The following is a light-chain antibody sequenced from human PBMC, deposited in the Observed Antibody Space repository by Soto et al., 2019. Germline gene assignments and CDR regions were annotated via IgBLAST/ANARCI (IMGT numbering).Light chain of an antibody. CDR1: QSVSSN. J-gene: IGKJ1*01. V-gene: IGKV3-15*01. CDR2: GAS. CDR3: QQYNYWPPWT. Sequence: EIVMTQSPATLSMSPGERATLSCRASQSVSSNLAWYQQKPGQAPRLLIYGASTRATGIPARFSGSGSGTEFTHTISSLQSEDFAVYYCQQYNYWPPWTFGQGTKVDIK.